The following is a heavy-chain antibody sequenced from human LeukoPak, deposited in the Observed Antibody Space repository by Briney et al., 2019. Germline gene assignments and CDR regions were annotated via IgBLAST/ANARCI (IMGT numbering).Heavy chain of an antibody. CDR1: GFTFSSYS. CDR3: ARDGRGGDIVVVVAAYFDY. J-gene: IGHJ4*02. Sequence: GGSLRLSCAASGFTFSSYSMNWVRQAPGKGLEWVSVIYSGGSTYYADSVKGRFTISRDNAKNSLYLQMNSLRAEDTAVYYCARDGRGGDIVVVVAAYFDYWGQGTLVTVSS. CDR2: IYSGGST. D-gene: IGHD2-15*01. V-gene: IGHV3-66*01.